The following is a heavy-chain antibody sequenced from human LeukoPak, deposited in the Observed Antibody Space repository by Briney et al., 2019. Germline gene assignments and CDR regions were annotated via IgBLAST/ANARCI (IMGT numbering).Heavy chain of an antibody. CDR3: ARDPRNVGLAP. Sequence: GGSLRLSCATSGFNFHRYTIHWVRHAPGKGLEWVSLAGWAGGTTYYSDSVRGRFTISRDNVKNTLYLQMNSLRVEDTAVYYCARDPRNVGLAPWGQGPLVTVSS. D-gene: IGHD2-15*01. CDR1: GFNFHRYT. J-gene: IGHJ5*02. CDR2: AGWAGGTT. V-gene: IGHV3-43*01.